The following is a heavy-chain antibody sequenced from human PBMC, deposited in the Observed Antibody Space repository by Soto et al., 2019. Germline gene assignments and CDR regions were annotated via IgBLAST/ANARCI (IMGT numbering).Heavy chain of an antibody. CDR3: AIGVYGDYGLWLFDP. V-gene: IGHV4-30-4*01. CDR1: GGSISSGDYY. D-gene: IGHD4-17*01. Sequence: SETLSLTCTVSGGSISSGDYYWSWIRQPPGKGLEWIGYIYYSGSTYYNPSLKSRVTISVDTSKNQFSLKLSSVTAADTAVYYCAIGVYGDYGLWLFDPWGQGTPVTFSS. CDR2: IYYSGST. J-gene: IGHJ5*02.